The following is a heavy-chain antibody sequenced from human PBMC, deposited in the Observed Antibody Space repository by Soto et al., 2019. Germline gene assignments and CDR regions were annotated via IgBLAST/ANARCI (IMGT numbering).Heavy chain of an antibody. CDR1: GFTFTSYG. Sequence: GGSLRLSCSASGFTFTSYGMYWVRQAPGKGLEWVAFISYDGADKVYAESVEGRFIISRDNSKDTVYLQMNSLRTEDTAIYHCAKLSALYVPGMGDWFDPWGPGTLVTVYS. CDR3: AKLSALYVPGMGDWFDP. J-gene: IGHJ5*02. CDR2: ISYDGADK. V-gene: IGHV3-30*18. D-gene: IGHD1-1*01.